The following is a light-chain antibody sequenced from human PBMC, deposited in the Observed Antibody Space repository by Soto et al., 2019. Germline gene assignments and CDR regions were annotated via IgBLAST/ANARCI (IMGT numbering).Light chain of an antibody. CDR3: QVWDRSSGHVV. V-gene: IGLV3-21*04. J-gene: IGLJ2*01. Sequence: SSELTQPPSVSVAPGKTARISCGGNNIGSKSVHWYKRQPGQAPVLVIYSDPGPPSVIPERFSGSNSGNTATLTISSVEAGDDADYYCQVWDRSSGHVVFGGGTKLTVL. CDR1: NIGSKS. CDR2: SDP.